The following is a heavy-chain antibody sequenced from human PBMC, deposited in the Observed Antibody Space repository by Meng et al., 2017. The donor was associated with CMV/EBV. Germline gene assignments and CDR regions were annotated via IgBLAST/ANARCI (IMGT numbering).Heavy chain of an antibody. Sequence: SSYDVSWSRQPPGKQLEWIGSVCYSESTSDNPSLKSRVTISVSTSKNQFSLELSSVTAADTAVYYCARLNRIPIVVVPAAIGPFDYWGQGTLVTVSS. J-gene: IGHJ4*02. CDR1: SSYD. V-gene: IGHV4-39*01. D-gene: IGHD2-2*01. CDR2: VCYSEST. CDR3: ARLNRIPIVVVPAAIGPFDY.